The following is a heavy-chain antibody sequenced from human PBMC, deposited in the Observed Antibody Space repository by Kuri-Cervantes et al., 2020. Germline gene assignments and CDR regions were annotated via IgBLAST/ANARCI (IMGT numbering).Heavy chain of an antibody. Sequence: SETLSLTCAVSGYSISSCCYWGWIRQPPGRGLEWIGSIYHSGSTYYNPSLKSRITISLDTSKNQFSLKLSSVTAADTAVYYCARRRITMIVVVITSGFDYWGQGTLVTVSS. CDR2: IYHSGST. CDR3: ARRRITMIVVVITSGFDY. V-gene: IGHV4-38-2*01. CDR1: GYSISSCCY. D-gene: IGHD3-22*01. J-gene: IGHJ4*02.